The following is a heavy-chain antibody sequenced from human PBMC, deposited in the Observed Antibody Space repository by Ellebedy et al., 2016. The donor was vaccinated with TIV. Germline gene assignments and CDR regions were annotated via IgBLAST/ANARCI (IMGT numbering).Heavy chain of an antibody. J-gene: IGHJ4*02. CDR2: INHSGST. Sequence: SETLSLXXAVYGGSFSGYYWSWIRQPPGKGLEWIGEINHSGSTNYNPSLKSQVTISVDTSKNQFSLKLSSVTAADTAVYYCASHRVGDGFLGYWGQGTLVTVSS. V-gene: IGHV4-34*01. CDR1: GGSFSGYY. CDR3: ASHRVGDGFLGY. D-gene: IGHD2-15*01.